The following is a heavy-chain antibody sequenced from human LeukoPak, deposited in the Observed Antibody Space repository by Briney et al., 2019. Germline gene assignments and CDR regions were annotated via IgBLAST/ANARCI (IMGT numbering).Heavy chain of an antibody. CDR1: GYTFTSYY. CDR2: INPSGGST. V-gene: IGHV1-46*01. Sequence: GASVKVSCKASGYTFTSYYMHWVRQAPGQGLEWMGIINPSGGSTSYAQKFQGRVTMTRDTSTSTVYMELSSLRSEDTAVYYCARDQQWLVPVGWFDPWGQGTLVTVSS. J-gene: IGHJ5*02. D-gene: IGHD6-19*01. CDR3: ARDQQWLVPVGWFDP.